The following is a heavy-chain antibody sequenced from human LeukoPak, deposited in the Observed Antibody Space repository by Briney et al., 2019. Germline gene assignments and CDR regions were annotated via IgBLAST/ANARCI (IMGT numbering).Heavy chain of an antibody. V-gene: IGHV4-59*01. Sequence: SETLSLTCTISGDSITLYYWYWIRQAPGKGLEWIGYIYHSGITTYSPSLKSRVTMSVDTSKNQFSLKLTSVTAADTAVYYCARVSSSSPHSFDYWGQGTLVTVSS. D-gene: IGHD6-13*01. CDR2: IYHSGIT. CDR1: GDSITLYY. J-gene: IGHJ4*02. CDR3: ARVSSSSPHSFDY.